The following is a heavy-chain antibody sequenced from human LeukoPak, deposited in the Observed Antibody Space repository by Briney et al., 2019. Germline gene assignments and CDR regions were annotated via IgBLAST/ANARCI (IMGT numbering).Heavy chain of an antibody. J-gene: IGHJ4*02. CDR1: GFTFSSYG. Sequence: GGSLRLSCAASGFTFSSYGMHWVRQAPGKGLEWVAFIRYDGSNKYYADSVKGRFTISRDNSKNTLYLQMNSLRAEDTAVYYCAKVSGRYYYDSSGDTFDYWGQGTLVTVSS. V-gene: IGHV3-30*02. CDR2: IRYDGSNK. CDR3: AKVSGRYYYDSSGDTFDY. D-gene: IGHD3-22*01.